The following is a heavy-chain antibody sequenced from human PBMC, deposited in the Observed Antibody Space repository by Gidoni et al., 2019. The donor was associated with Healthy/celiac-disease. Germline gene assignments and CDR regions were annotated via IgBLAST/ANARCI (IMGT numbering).Heavy chain of an antibody. CDR3: ARTIREGSFDI. V-gene: IGHV4-59*01. Sequence: QVQLQESGPGLVKPSETLSITCTVSGVSISSYYWSWIRQPPGKGLEWIGYIYYSGSTNYNPSLKRRVTISVDTSKNQFSLKLSSVTAADTAVYYCARTIREGSFDIWGQGTMVTVSS. CDR2: IYYSGST. J-gene: IGHJ3*02. CDR1: GVSISSYY.